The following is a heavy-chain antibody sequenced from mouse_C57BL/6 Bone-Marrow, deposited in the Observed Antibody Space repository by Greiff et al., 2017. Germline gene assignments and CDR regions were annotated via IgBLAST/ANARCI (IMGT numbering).Heavy chain of an antibody. Sequence: EVQLQQSGAELVRPGASVKLSCTASGFNIKDDYMHWVKQRPEQGLEWIGWIDPENGDTEYASKFQGKATITANTSSNTAYLPLSSLASEVTAVLCCSTYYLFDYEGRGTALTV. V-gene: IGHV14-4*01. CDR1: GFNIKDDY. J-gene: IGHJ2*01. CDR3: STYYLFDY. D-gene: IGHD1-1*01. CDR2: IDPENGDT.